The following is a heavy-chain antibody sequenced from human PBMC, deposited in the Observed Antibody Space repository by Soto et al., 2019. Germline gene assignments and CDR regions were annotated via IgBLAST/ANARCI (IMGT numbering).Heavy chain of an antibody. D-gene: IGHD2-2*01. J-gene: IGHJ5*02. CDR3: ARLEVVPAAHNCFDP. CDR1: GYAFTSYA. CDR2: INAGNGNT. Sequence: QVHLVQSGAEVRKPRASVKVSCKASGYAFTSYAMHWVRQASGQRFEWMGWINAGNGNTKYSQKFQGRVTITRDTSASTAYMELSSLRSEDTAVYYCARLEVVPAAHNCFDPWGQGTLVTVSS. V-gene: IGHV1-3*01.